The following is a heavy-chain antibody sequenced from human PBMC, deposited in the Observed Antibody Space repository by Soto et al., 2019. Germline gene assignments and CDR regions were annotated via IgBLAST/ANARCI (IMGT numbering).Heavy chain of an antibody. Sequence: GGSLRLSCAVSGFTFGSYWMNWVRLIPGKGLEWVAYIKPDGSATYYVDSVKGRFTISGDNAKNSLYLQMNSLRVEDTSVYYCARAGYCGPGCYYYFDYWGQGTLVTVSS. J-gene: IGHJ4*02. CDR3: ARAGYCGPGCYYYFDY. CDR2: IKPDGSAT. D-gene: IGHD2-21*02. CDR1: GFTFGSYW. V-gene: IGHV3-7*01.